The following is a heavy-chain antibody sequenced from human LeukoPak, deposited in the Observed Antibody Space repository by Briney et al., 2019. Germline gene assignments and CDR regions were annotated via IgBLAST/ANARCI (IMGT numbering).Heavy chain of an antibody. Sequence: SETLSLTCTVSGGSISSYSYYWGWIRQPPGKGLEWIGSMYHNGSTYYNPSLKSRVTISVDTSKNQFSLKLSSVTAADTAVYYCARDQRQQLSWGQGTLVTVSS. CDR2: MYHNGST. J-gene: IGHJ4*02. D-gene: IGHD6-13*01. CDR3: ARDQRQQLS. CDR1: GGSISSYSYY. V-gene: IGHV4-39*07.